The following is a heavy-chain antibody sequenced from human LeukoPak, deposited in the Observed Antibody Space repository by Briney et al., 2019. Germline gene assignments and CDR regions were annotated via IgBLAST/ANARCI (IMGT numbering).Heavy chain of an antibody. Sequence: GGSLRLSCAASGFTFSSYAMSWVRQAPGKGLEWVSAISGSGGSTYYADSLKGRFTISRDNSKNTLYLQMNSLRAEDTAVYYCATRSDILTGYYIWGQGTLVTVSS. D-gene: IGHD3-9*01. CDR3: ATRSDILTGYYI. V-gene: IGHV3-23*01. CDR2: ISGSGGST. J-gene: IGHJ4*02. CDR1: GFTFSSYA.